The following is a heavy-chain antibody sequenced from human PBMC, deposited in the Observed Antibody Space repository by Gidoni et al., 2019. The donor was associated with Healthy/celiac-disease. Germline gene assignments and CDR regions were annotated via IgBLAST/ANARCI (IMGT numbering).Heavy chain of an antibody. V-gene: IGHV4-59*01. J-gene: IGHJ4*02. Sequence: QVQLQESGPGLVKPSETLSLTCTVSGGSISSYYWSWIRQPPGKGLEWIGYIYYSGSTNYNPSLKSRVTISVDTSKNQFSLKLSSVTAADTAVYYCARKGLIFVAAFDYWGQGTLVTVSS. CDR3: ARKGLIFVAAFDY. CDR2: IYYSGST. D-gene: IGHD2-15*01. CDR1: GGSISSYY.